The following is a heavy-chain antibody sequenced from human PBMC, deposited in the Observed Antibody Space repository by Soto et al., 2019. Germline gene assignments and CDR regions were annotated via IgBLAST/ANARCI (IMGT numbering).Heavy chain of an antibody. CDR3: AREYYDFWSGYYSGAHFDY. Sequence: GASVKVSCKASGYTITSYAMHWVRQAPGQRLEWMGWINAGNGNTKYSQKFQGRVTITRDTSASTAYMELSSLRSEDTAVYYCAREYYDFWSGYYSGAHFDYWGQGTLVTVSS. D-gene: IGHD3-3*01. CDR2: INAGNGNT. V-gene: IGHV1-3*01. J-gene: IGHJ4*02. CDR1: GYTITSYA.